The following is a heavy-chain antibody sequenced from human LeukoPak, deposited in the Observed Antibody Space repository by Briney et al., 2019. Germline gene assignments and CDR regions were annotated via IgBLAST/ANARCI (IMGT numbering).Heavy chain of an antibody. Sequence: GGSLRLSCAASGFTFDDFSMHWVRQAPGKGLEWVSGISWNSGSIGYADSVKGRFTISRDNAKNSLYLQMNSLRAEDTAVYYCAKIRYGTGWYYDYWGQGTLVTVSS. J-gene: IGHJ4*02. CDR1: GFTFDDFS. CDR3: AKIRYGTGWYYDY. CDR2: ISWNSGSI. V-gene: IGHV3-9*01. D-gene: IGHD6-19*01.